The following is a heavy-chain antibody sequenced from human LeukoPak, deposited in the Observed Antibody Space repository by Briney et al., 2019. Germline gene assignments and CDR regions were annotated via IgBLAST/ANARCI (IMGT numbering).Heavy chain of an antibody. J-gene: IGHJ4*02. Sequence: PGGSLRLSCAASGFTFSSYSMNWVRQAPGKGLEWVAFIRYDGSNKYYADSVKGRFTISRDNSKNTLYLQMNSLRAEDTAVYYCAMGGQQLVRFWGQGTLVTVSS. V-gene: IGHV3-30*02. CDR1: GFTFSSYS. CDR2: IRYDGSNK. D-gene: IGHD6-13*01. CDR3: AMGGQQLVRF.